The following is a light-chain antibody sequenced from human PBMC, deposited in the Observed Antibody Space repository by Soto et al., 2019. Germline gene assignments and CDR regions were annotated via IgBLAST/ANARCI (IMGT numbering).Light chain of an antibody. J-gene: IGLJ1*01. CDR3: GSYAGNSYGGGNI. CDR1: NSDVGAFNF. CDR2: EVT. V-gene: IGLV2-8*01. Sequence: QSVLTQPPSASGSPGQSVTISCTGNNSDVGAFNFVSWYQHHPGKAPQLMIYEVTKRPPGVPDRFSGSRSGDTASLTVSGLQAEDEADYYCGSYAGNSYGGGNIFGPGTKVTVL.